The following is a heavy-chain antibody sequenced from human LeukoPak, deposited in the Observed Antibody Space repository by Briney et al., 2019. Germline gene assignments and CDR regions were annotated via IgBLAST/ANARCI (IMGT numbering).Heavy chain of an antibody. Sequence: ASVKVSCKASGYTFTNYYMHWVRQAPGQGLEWMGIINPSGDSISYAQKLQGRVIMTRDTSTSTVYMELSSLRSDDTAVYYCARSRFDSGGYVNLDYWGQGTLVTVSS. CDR1: GYTFTNYY. CDR3: ARSRFDSGGYVNLDY. V-gene: IGHV1-46*01. J-gene: IGHJ4*02. D-gene: IGHD3-22*01. CDR2: INPSGDSI.